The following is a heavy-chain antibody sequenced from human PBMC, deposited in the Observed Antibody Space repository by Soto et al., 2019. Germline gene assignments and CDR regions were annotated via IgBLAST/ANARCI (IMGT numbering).Heavy chain of an antibody. CDR1: GFTFSSYA. Sequence: QVQLVESGGGVVQPGRSLRLSCAASGFTFSSYAMHWVRQAPGKGLEWVAVISYGGSNKYYADSVKGRFTISRDNSKKTLYLAINSLSAEDTAVYYCARAQYYGPFNYYYYYGMHVWGQGTTVTVSS. V-gene: IGHV3-30-3*01. D-gene: IGHD3-10*01. CDR2: ISYGGSNK. CDR3: ARAQYYGPFNYYYYYGMHV. J-gene: IGHJ6*02.